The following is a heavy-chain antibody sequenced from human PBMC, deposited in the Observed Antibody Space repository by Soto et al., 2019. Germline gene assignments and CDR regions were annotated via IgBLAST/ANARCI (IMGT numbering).Heavy chain of an antibody. CDR1: GFPFSSYT. J-gene: IGHJ4*02. CDR3: ASRSATVLSLTY. D-gene: IGHD2-8*01. V-gene: IGHV3-21*06. Sequence: GGSLRLSCSASGFPFSSYTMYWVRQAPGRGLEWVSSITTSSSRNIFYADSVKGRFTISRDNANNVVYLHLNNLSVEDTAVYYCASRSATVLSLTYWGPGTHVTVSS. CDR2: TTSSSRNI.